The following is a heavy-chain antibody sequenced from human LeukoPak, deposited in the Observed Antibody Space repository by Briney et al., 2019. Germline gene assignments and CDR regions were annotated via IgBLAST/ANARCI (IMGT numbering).Heavy chain of an antibody. D-gene: IGHD5-12*01. CDR3: AKGIDSGYDYRWFDP. Sequence: GGSLRLSCAASGFTFSSYAMSWVRQAPGKGLERVSAISGSGGSTYYADSVKGRFTIFRDNSKNTLYLQMNSLRAEDTAVYYCAKGIDSGYDYRWFDPWGQGTLVTVSS. J-gene: IGHJ5*02. V-gene: IGHV3-23*01. CDR1: GFTFSSYA. CDR2: ISGSGGST.